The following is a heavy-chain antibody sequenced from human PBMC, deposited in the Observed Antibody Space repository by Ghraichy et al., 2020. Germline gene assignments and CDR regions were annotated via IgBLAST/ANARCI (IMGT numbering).Heavy chain of an antibody. CDR2: ISGSGST. Sequence: SCAASGFTFSSYTMSWVRQAPGKGLEWVSVISGSGSTYYADSVKGRFTISRDNSKNTLFLQMNSLTAEDTAVYYCAKGDEDTAMAVYYYFYAMDVWGQGTTVTVSS. CDR3: AKGDEDTAMAVYYYFYAMDV. CDR1: GFTFSSYT. J-gene: IGHJ6*02. V-gene: IGHV3-23*01. D-gene: IGHD5-18*01.